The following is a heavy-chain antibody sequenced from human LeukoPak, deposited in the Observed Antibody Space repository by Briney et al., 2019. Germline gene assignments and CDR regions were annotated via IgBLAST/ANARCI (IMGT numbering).Heavy chain of an antibody. CDR2: ISSGSSFQ. J-gene: IGHJ6*03. CDR3: AREGDPPGFYYYHHLGV. Sequence: GGSLRLSCAASGFTFNKNGMIWVRQAPGRGLEWVSSISSGSSFQNYADSVKGRFTISRDNAKNSVYLQMNRLRAEDTAVYFCAREGDPPGFYYYHHLGVWGKGTTVTVSS. CDR1: GFTFNKNG. D-gene: IGHD3-16*01. V-gene: IGHV3-21*01.